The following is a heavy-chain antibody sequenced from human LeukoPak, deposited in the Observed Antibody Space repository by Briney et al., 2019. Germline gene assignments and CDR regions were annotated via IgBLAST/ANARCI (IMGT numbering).Heavy chain of an antibody. V-gene: IGHV3-23*01. J-gene: IGHJ4*02. CDR1: GFTFSSYA. CDR3: AKAPQVWFGEAPDY. CDR2: SGGGST. D-gene: IGHD3-10*01. Sequence: GGSLRLSCAASGFTFSSYAMSWVRQAPGKGLEWVSASGGGSTYYADSVKGRFTISRDNSKNTLYLQMNSLRAEDTAVYYCAKAPQVWFGEAPDYWGQGTLVTVSS.